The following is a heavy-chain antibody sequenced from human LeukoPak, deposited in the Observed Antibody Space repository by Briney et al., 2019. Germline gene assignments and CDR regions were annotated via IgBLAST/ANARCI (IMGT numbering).Heavy chain of an antibody. J-gene: IGHJ4*02. CDR2: INPNSGGT. Sequence: GASVKVSCKASGYTLTGYYIHWVRQAPGQGLEWMGWINPNSGGTNYAQKFQRRVTLTGDTSITTAYMELSCLRSDDTAVYYCARGSSGPEWGQGTLVTVSS. V-gene: IGHV1-2*02. CDR3: ARGSSGPE. CDR1: GYTLTGYY. D-gene: IGHD6-19*01.